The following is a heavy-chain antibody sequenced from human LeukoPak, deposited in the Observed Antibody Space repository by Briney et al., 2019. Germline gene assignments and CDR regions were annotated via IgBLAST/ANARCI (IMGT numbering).Heavy chain of an antibody. CDR3: ARDIWNWYDNSGYFDC. CDR1: EFTFDESA. D-gene: IGHD3-22*01. V-gene: IGHV3-43*02. CDR2: ISGDGTST. Sequence: GGSLRLSCAASEFTFDESAMHWVRQAPGKGLEWVSLISGDGTSTYYADSVKGRFTISRDNSKDSLYLQMDSLRSEDTGLYFCARDIWNWYDNSGYFDCWGQGTRVTVSS. J-gene: IGHJ4*02.